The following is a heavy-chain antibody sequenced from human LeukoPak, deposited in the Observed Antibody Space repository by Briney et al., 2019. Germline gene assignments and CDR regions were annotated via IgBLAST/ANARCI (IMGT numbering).Heavy chain of an antibody. J-gene: IGHJ4*02. CDR3: STLTSRGLSDS. Sequence: GGSLRLSCAASGFTFTNAWMNWVRQAPGKGLEWVGRIKSKADGETIDYAAPVEGRFTFSRDDSKNMLYLQMNSLKSEDTAVYYCSTLTSRGLSDSWGQGTLVTVSS. D-gene: IGHD1-20*01. CDR1: GFTFTNAW. V-gene: IGHV3-15*07. CDR2: IKSKADGETI.